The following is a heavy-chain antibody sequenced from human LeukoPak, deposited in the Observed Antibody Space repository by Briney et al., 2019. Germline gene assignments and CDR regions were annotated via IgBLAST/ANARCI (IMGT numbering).Heavy chain of an antibody. CDR3: ARDWFTRLGELSPDRAFDY. CDR1: GFTFRDFH. J-gene: IGHJ4*02. Sequence: GGSLRLSCAASGFTFRDFHMTWVRQAPGKGLEWVSGINWNGGSTGYADSVKGRFTISRDNAKNSLYLQMSSLRAEDTALYYCARDWFTRLGELSPDRAFDYWGQGTLVTVSS. V-gene: IGHV3-20*04. D-gene: IGHD3-16*02. CDR2: INWNGGST.